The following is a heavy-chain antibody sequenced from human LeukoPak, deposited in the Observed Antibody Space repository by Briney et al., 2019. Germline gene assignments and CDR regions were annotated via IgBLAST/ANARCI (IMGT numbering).Heavy chain of an antibody. Sequence: ASVKVSCKASGYTFTSYGISWVRQAPGQGHEWMGWINPNSGGTNYAQKFQGRVTMTRDTSISTAYMELSRLRSDDTAVYYCARDPYYDILTGQFDYWGQGTLLTVSS. J-gene: IGHJ4*02. CDR2: INPNSGGT. CDR3: ARDPYYDILTGQFDY. CDR1: GYTFTSYG. V-gene: IGHV1-2*02. D-gene: IGHD3-9*01.